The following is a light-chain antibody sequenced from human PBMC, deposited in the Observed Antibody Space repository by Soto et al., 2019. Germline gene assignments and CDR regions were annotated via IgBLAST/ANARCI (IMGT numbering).Light chain of an antibody. J-gene: IGLJ2*01. V-gene: IGLV1-44*01. CDR3: AAWDDSLNGVV. Sequence: QSVLTQPPSASGTPGQRVTISCSGGSSSIGSNTVNWYQQLPGTAPKLLIYSNNQRPSGVPDRFSGSKSGTPASLAISGLQSEDEADYFCAAWDDSLNGVVFGGGTKLTVL. CDR1: SSSIGSNT. CDR2: SNN.